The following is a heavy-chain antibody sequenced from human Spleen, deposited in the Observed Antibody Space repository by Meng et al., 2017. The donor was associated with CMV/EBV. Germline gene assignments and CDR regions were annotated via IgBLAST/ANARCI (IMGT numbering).Heavy chain of an antibody. D-gene: IGHD1-7*01. J-gene: IGHJ4*02. CDR1: GFSFNKYW. V-gene: IGHV3-74*01. CDR2: INGDGSGA. CDR3: ARDKRNYVRDY. Sequence: GESLKISCVGSGFSFNKYWIHWVRQPRGKGLVWVSRINGDGSGAIYADFAEGRFIVSRDNAKNSLYLQMNSLRAEDTAVYYCARDKRNYVRDYLGQGTLVTVSS.